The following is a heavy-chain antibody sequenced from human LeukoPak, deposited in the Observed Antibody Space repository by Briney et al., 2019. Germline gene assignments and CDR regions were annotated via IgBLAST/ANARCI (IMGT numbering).Heavy chain of an antibody. J-gene: IGHJ4*02. CDR3: ARDSRVGATLDY. CDR1: GGTFSSYA. V-gene: IGHV1-46*01. CDR2: INPSGGST. D-gene: IGHD1-26*01. Sequence: ASVKVSCKASGGTFSSYAISWVRQAPGQGLEWMGIINPSGGSTSYAQKFQGRVTMTRDMSTSTVYMELSSLRSEDTAVYYCARDSRVGATLDYWGQGTLVTVSS.